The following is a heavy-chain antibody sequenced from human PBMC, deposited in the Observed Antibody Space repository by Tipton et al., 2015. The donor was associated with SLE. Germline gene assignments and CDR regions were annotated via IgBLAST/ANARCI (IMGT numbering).Heavy chain of an antibody. Sequence: TLSLTCTVSGGSISTSGYYWSWIRQPPGKGLEWIGEINHSGSTNYNPSFKSRATISIDTSKNQFSLKLSSVTAADTAVYYCARGLTYSGYSYYYIMDVWGQGTTVTV. D-gene: IGHD5-12*01. J-gene: IGHJ6*02. V-gene: IGHV4-39*07. CDR2: INHSGST. CDR1: GGSISTSGYY. CDR3: ARGLTYSGYSYYYIMDV.